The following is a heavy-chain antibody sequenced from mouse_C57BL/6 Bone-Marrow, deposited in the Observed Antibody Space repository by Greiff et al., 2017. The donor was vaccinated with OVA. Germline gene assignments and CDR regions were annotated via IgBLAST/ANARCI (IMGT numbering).Heavy chain of an antibody. CDR3: ARGEDYYGSSYGAY. D-gene: IGHD1-1*01. Sequence: EVKLQESGPGLVKPSQSLSLTCSVTGYSITSGYYWYWIRQFPGNKLEWMGYISYDGSNNYNPSLKNRITLTRDTSKNQFFMKLNSVTTEDTATYYCARGEDYYGSSYGAYWGQGTLVTVSA. V-gene: IGHV3-6*01. J-gene: IGHJ3*01. CDR1: GYSITSGYY. CDR2: ISYDGSN.